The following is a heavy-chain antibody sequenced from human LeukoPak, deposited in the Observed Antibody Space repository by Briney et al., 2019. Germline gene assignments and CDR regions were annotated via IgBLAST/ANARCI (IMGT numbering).Heavy chain of an antibody. CDR1: GFTFSSYS. J-gene: IGHJ3*02. CDR2: ISSSSSYI. Sequence: GGSLRLSCAASGFTFSSYSMNWVCQAPGKGLEWVSSISSSSSYIYYADSVKGRFTISRDNAKNSLYLQMNSLRAEDTAVYYCARDGVPAAIGNAFDIWGQGTMVTVSS. V-gene: IGHV3-21*01. D-gene: IGHD2-2*01. CDR3: ARDGVPAAIGNAFDI.